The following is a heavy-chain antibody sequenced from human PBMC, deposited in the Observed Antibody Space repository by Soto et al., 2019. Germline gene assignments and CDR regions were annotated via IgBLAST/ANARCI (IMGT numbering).Heavy chain of an antibody. Sequence: SETLSLTCTVSGGSISSSSYYWGWIRQPPGKGLEWIGSIYYSGSTYYNPSLKSRVTISVDTSKNQFSLKLSSVTAADTAVYYCARQDTYSSSSRTVFDYWGQGTLVTVSS. CDR1: GGSISSSSYY. D-gene: IGHD6-6*01. CDR3: ARQDTYSSSSRTVFDY. V-gene: IGHV4-39*01. CDR2: IYYSGST. J-gene: IGHJ4*02.